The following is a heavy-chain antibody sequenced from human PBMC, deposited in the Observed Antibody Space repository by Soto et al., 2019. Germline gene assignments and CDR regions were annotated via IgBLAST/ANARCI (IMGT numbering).Heavy chain of an antibody. Sequence: QVPLVESGGGVVQPGTSLRLACAASGFIFSGYGMHWVRQAPGKGLEWVAVISYDGSNKYYAESVKGRFSISRDNSKNTLYLEMNNLRVEDTAVYYCAKERVVRGVTDYWGQGTLVTVSS. CDR2: ISYDGSNK. D-gene: IGHD3-10*01. V-gene: IGHV3-30*18. CDR1: GFIFSGYG. J-gene: IGHJ4*02. CDR3: AKERVVRGVTDY.